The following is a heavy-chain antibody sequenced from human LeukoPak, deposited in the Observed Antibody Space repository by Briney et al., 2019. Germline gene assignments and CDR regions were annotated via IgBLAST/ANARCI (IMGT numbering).Heavy chain of an antibody. D-gene: IGHD3-3*01. J-gene: IGHJ4*02. V-gene: IGHV1-69*06. Sequence: SVKVSCKASGGTFNNYALNWVRQAPGQGLEWMGGIIPLFRTPNYAQKFQGRVTITADKSTSTAYMELSSLRSEDTAIYYCAGRFTIFGVVPDFWRQGTLVTVSS. CDR1: GGTFNNYA. CDR3: AGRFTIFGVVPDF. CDR2: IIPLFRTP.